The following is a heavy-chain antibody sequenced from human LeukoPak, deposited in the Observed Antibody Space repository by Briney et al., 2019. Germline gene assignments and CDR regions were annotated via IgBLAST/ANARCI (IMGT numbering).Heavy chain of an antibody. CDR3: ARDYSSSWSFDY. CDR1: GFTFSSYG. D-gene: IGHD6-13*01. J-gene: IGHJ4*02. CDR2: IWYDGSNK. V-gene: IGHV3-33*01. Sequence: GRSLRLSCAASGFTFSSYGMHWVRQAPGKGLEWVAVIWYDGSNKYYADSVKGRFTISRDNSKNTLYPQMNSLRAEDTAVYYCARDYSSSWSFDYWGQGTLVTVSS.